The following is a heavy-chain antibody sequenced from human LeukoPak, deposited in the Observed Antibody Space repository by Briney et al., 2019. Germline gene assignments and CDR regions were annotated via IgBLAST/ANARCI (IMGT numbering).Heavy chain of an antibody. D-gene: IGHD2-2*01. CDR2: ISADGDST. V-gene: IGHV3-23*01. Sequence: GGSLRLSCAASGFTFRSYAMNWVRQAPGKGLEWVSAISADGDSTYYADSVKGRFTISRENSKNTLYLQMHSLRPGDTAVYYCAKRRYCTSTSCHDFDYWGQGTLVTVSS. CDR3: AKRRYCTSTSCHDFDY. J-gene: IGHJ4*02. CDR1: GFTFRSYA.